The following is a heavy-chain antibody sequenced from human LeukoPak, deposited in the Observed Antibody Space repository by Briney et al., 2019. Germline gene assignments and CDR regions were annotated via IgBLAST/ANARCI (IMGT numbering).Heavy chain of an antibody. CDR2: IYRNGST. D-gene: IGHD3-3*01. CDR3: AREHNFWSNYYRDTYYFDY. CDR1: GYSISSGYF. J-gene: IGHJ4*02. V-gene: IGHV4-38-2*02. Sequence: PSETLSLTCTVSGYSISSGYFWGWIRQPPGKGLEWFGSIYRNGSTYYNPSLKSRVTISVDTSKNHFSLKLSSVAATDTAVYYRAREHNFWSNYYRDTYYFDYWGQGTLVTVSS.